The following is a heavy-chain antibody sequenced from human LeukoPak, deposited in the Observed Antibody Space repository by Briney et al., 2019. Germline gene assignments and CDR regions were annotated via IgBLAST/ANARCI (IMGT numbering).Heavy chain of an antibody. D-gene: IGHD3-22*01. J-gene: IGHJ5*02. V-gene: IGHV3-23*01. CDR3: VRGSSGNYDT. CDR2: ISSSGDHT. CDR1: GFTLSSYA. Sequence: GASQSLFCAASGFTLSSYAMCWVRQAPGKALQWVSSISSSGDHTYYADSVKGRFPISRDNTKNTLHLQVNSLRGEDTAVYYCVRGSSGNYDTWGQGTLVTVSS.